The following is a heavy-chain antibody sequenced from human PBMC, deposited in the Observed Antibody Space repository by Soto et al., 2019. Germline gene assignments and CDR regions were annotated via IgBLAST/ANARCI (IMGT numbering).Heavy chain of an antibody. D-gene: IGHD3-10*01. CDR2: ISGSGGST. V-gene: IGHV3-23*01. J-gene: IGHJ3*02. CDR1: GFPFNNYA. Sequence: EVHLLESGGDLVQPGGSLRLSCAPSGFPFNNYAMTWVRQGPGKGLEWVSGISGSGGSTYYADSVKGRFTISRDSSKNTLYLQMNSLTSEDTAFYYCARLTGPRLARGSVSLDIWGQGTMVTVSS. CDR3: ARLTGPRLARGSVSLDI.